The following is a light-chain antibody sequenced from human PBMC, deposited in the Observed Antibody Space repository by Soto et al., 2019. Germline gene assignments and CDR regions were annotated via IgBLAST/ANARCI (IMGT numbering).Light chain of an antibody. CDR3: QQYDTYWT. CDR1: QSISSW. J-gene: IGKJ1*01. Sequence: DIPMTQSPSTVAASVGDRVTITCRASQSISSWLAWYQQKPGKAPKLLIYKASTLESGVPSRFSGSGFGTGFALTISNLQPDDFATYFCQQYDTYWTFGQGTRVEIK. V-gene: IGKV1-5*03. CDR2: KAS.